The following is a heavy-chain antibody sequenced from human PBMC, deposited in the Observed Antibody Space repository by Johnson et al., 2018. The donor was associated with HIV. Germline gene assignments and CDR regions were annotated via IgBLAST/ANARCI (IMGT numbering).Heavy chain of an antibody. V-gene: IGHV3-30*02. D-gene: IGHD4-17*01. CDR1: GFTFSDYY. J-gene: IGHJ3*02. Sequence: QVQLVESGGGLVKPGGSLRLSCAASGFTFSDYYMSWIRQAPGKGLEWVAFIRYDGSNKYYADSVKGRFTISRDNSKNTLYLQMNSLRAEDTAVYYCARGEGDYGDNDACDIWGQGTVVTVSS. CDR3: ARGEGDYGDNDACDI. CDR2: IRYDGSNK.